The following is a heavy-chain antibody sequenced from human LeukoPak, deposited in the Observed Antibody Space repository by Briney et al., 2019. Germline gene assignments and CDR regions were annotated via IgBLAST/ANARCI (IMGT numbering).Heavy chain of an antibody. CDR1: GFTFSSYS. Sequence: PGGSLRLSCAASGFTFSSYSMNWVRQAPGEGLEWVSSISSSSSYIYYADSVKGRFTISRDNAKNSLYLQMNSLSAEDTAVYYCARLKGSGSYSFDYWGQGTLVTVSS. CDR2: ISSSSSYI. J-gene: IGHJ4*02. CDR3: ARLKGSGSYSFDY. V-gene: IGHV3-21*01. D-gene: IGHD3-10*01.